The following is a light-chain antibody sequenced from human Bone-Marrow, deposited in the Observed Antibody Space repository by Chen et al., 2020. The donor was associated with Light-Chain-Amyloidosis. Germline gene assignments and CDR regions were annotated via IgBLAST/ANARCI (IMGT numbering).Light chain of an antibody. CDR3: QVWDRSSDRPV. V-gene: IGLV3-21*02. CDR1: NIGSTS. J-gene: IGLJ3*02. Sequence: SYVLTQPSSVSVAPGQPATIAWGGNNIGSTSVHWYQQTPGQAPLLVVYDVSDRPSGIPERLSGSNSGNTATLTISRVEAGDEADYYCQVWDRSSDRPVFGGGTKLTVL. CDR2: DVS.